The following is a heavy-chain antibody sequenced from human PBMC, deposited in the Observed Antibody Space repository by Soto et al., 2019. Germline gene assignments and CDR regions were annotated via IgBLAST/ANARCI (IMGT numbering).Heavy chain of an antibody. Sequence: HVTWKESGPVLVKPTETLTLSCTVFGFSLSNARMGVSWIRQPPGKALEWLAHIFSNDEKSYSPSLECRLNSPKDTPKSQVVLTITHMDPVDTATYYCARLSLGGYDDYWGQGTLVTVSS. CDR2: IFSNDEK. D-gene: IGHD5-12*01. V-gene: IGHV2-26*01. CDR1: GFSLSNARMG. CDR3: ARLSLGGYDDY. J-gene: IGHJ4*02.